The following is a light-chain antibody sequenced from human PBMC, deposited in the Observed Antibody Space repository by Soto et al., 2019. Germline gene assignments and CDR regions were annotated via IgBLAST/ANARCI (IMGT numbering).Light chain of an antibody. CDR2: LGS. J-gene: IGKJ2*01. CDR3: MQALQTPPHT. CDR1: QSLLHSNGYNY. V-gene: IGKV2-28*01. Sequence: DIVMTQSPLSLPVTPGEPASISCRSSQSLLHSNGYNYLDWYLQKPRQSPQLLIYLGSNRASEVPDRFSGSGSGTDFTLKISRVEAEDVGVYYCMQALQTPPHTFGQGTKLEIK.